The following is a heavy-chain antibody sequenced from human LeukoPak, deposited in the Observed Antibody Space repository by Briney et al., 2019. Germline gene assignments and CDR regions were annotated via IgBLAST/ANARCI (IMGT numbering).Heavy chain of an antibody. CDR3: TTTPYSSSWYGGYNYSGMDV. D-gene: IGHD6-13*01. CDR2: IKSKTDGGTT. CDR1: GFTFSNAW. V-gene: IGHV3-15*01. Sequence: GGSLRLSCAASGFTFSNAWMSWVRQAPGKGLEWVGRIKSKTDGGTTDYAAPVKGRFTISRDDSKNTLYLQMNSLKTEDTAVYYCTTTPYSSSWYGGYNYSGMDVWGEGTTVTASS. J-gene: IGHJ6*04.